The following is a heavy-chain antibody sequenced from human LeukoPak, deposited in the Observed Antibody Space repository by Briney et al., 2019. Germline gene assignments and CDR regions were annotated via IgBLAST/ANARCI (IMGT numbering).Heavy chain of an antibody. Sequence: SETLSLTCGVSGVSVISSGWWSWGRQSPDKGLEWIGEIYHSGSTYYNPSLKSRVTISVGTSKNQFSLKLSSVTAADTAVYYWARGGDYGSGSYYLGGDYWGQGTLVTVSS. V-gene: IGHV4-4*02. J-gene: IGHJ4*02. CDR1: GVSVISSGW. CDR2: IYHSGST. D-gene: IGHD3-10*01. CDR3: ARGGDYGSGSYYLGGDY.